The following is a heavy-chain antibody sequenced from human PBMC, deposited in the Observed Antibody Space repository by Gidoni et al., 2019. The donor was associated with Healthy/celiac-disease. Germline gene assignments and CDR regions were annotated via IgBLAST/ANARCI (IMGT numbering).Heavy chain of an antibody. V-gene: IGHV1-2*02. CDR1: GYNFTGYY. J-gene: IGHJ6*02. CDR2: TNPNRGGT. CDR3: ARVVLTTYYYYGMDV. Sequence: QVQVVQSGAAQQNSGASVKVSCKASGYNFTGYYMHWVRQARGQGLEWMGWTNPNRGGTNYAQKFQGRVTMTSDTSISTAYMELSMLRSDDTAVYYCARVVLTTYYYYGMDVWGQGTTVTVSS. D-gene: IGHD2-21*02.